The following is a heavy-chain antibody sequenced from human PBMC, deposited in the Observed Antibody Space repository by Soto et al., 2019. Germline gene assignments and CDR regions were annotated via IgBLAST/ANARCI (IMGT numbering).Heavy chain of an antibody. D-gene: IGHD1-7*01. Sequence: EVQLLESGGDLVQPGGSLRLSCVASGFTFSSCAMNWVGQAPGKGLEWVAGISRTGANTYYADSVRGRFTISRDNSRNTVSLQMISLRAEDSAVYYCATEGARTTWNFDYWGQGTLVTVSS. CDR2: ISRTGANT. CDR3: ATEGARTTWNFDY. J-gene: IGHJ4*02. CDR1: GFTFSSCA. V-gene: IGHV3-23*01.